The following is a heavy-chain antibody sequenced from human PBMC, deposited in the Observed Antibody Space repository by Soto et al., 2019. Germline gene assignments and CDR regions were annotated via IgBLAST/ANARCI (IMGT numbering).Heavy chain of an antibody. Sequence: GESLKISCAGSGYNFATQWITWVRQTPGKGLEWMGIIYPGDSDTRYSPSFQGQVTISADKSISTAYLQWSSLKASDTGMYYCASSAKGYSYGSNYLDYWGQGTLVTVSS. J-gene: IGHJ4*02. CDR2: IYPGDSDT. D-gene: IGHD5-12*01. V-gene: IGHV5-51*01. CDR3: ASSAKGYSYGSNYLDY. CDR1: GYNFATQW.